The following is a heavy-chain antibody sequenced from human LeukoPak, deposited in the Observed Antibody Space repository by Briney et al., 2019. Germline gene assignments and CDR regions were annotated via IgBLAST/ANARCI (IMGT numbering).Heavy chain of an antibody. CDR2: INHNGGT. Sequence: SETLSLTCAVYGGSFSGYFWSWIRQPPGKGLEWIGEINHNGGTNYNPSLKSRVTISVDTSKNQFSLKLSSVTAADTAVYYCARSTGAAAGTGLLYWGQGALVTVSS. CDR3: ARSTGAAAGTGLLY. CDR1: GGSFSGYF. J-gene: IGHJ4*02. D-gene: IGHD6-13*01. V-gene: IGHV4-34*01.